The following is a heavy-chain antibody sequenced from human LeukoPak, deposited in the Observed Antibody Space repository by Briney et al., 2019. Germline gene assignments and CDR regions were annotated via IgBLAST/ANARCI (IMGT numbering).Heavy chain of an antibody. V-gene: IGHV3-30*04. CDR3: AKVGDFWSGYPKAAFDI. CDR2: ISYDGSNK. CDR1: GFTFSSYA. D-gene: IGHD3-3*01. J-gene: IGHJ3*02. Sequence: PGGSLRLSCAASGFTFSSYAMHWVRQAPGKGLEWVAVISYDGSNKYNADSVEGRFTISRDNSKNTLSLEMNSLRAEDTAVYYCAKVGDFWSGYPKAAFDIWGQGTMVTVSA.